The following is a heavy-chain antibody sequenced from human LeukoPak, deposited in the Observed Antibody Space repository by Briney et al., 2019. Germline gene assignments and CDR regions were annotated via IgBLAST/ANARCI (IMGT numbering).Heavy chain of an antibody. J-gene: IGHJ4*02. CDR1: GFTFSSHA. CDR3: VKDFHSGY. CDR2: VSGSGDSA. V-gene: IGHV3-23*01. Sequence: QPGGSLRLSCAASGFTFSSHAMTWVRQAPGKGLEWVSGVSGSGDSAYYAGSVKGRFTISRDNSKNTLFLQMDSLRAEDTAIYYCVKDFHSGYWGQGTLVTVSS.